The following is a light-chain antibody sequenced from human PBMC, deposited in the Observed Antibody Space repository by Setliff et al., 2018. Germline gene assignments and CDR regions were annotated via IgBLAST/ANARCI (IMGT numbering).Light chain of an antibody. J-gene: IGLJ1*01. CDR2: DFT. Sequence: QSALAQPASVSGSPGQSITISCTGTYSDVGKYNLVSWYQQHPGKAPKLILYDFTTRPPGVSDRFSGSKSANTASLTISGLQAEDEADYYCCSYAGSSTFVFGGGTKGTVL. V-gene: IGLV2-23*02. CDR3: CSYAGSSTFV. CDR1: YSDVGKYNL.